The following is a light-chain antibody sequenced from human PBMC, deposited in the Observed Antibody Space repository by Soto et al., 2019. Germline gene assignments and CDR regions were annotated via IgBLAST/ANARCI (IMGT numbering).Light chain of an antibody. CDR1: SSDVGGYNY. CDR2: DVS. Sequence: QSALTQPASVSGSPGQSITISCTGTSSDVGGYNYVSWYQQHPGKAPKLMIYDVSNRPSGVSNRFSGSKSGNTASLTISGLQAEDEADDYFISYTSSSTLLYVFGTGTKLTVL. J-gene: IGLJ1*01. V-gene: IGLV2-14*01. CDR3: ISYTSSSTLLYV.